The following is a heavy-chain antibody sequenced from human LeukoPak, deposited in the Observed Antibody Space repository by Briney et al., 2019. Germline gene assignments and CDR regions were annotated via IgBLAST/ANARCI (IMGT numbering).Heavy chain of an antibody. CDR3: VRVSGFCTNGVCPSFDP. Sequence: PGGSLRLSCAASGFTFSSYAMSWVRQAPGKGLEWVSAISGSGGSTYYADSVKGRFAIFRDNSKNTLYLQMNSLRTEDTAMYYCVRVSGFCTNGVCPSFDPWGQGTLVTVSS. CDR1: GFTFSSYA. D-gene: IGHD2-8*01. J-gene: IGHJ5*02. V-gene: IGHV3-23*01. CDR2: ISGSGGST.